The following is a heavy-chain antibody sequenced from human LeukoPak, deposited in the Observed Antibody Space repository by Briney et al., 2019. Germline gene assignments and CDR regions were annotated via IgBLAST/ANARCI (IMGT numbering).Heavy chain of an antibody. CDR1: GGTFSSYA. CDR3: ARGPPYYDSSGYSSHGYFDY. CDR2: IIPIFGTA. J-gene: IGHJ4*02. D-gene: IGHD3-22*01. Sequence: SVKVSCKASGGTFSSYAISWVRQAPGQGLEWMGGIIPIFGTANYAQKFQGRVTFTADESTSTAYMELSSLRSEDTAVYYCARGPPYYDSSGYSSHGYFDYWGQGTLVTVSS. V-gene: IGHV1-69*13.